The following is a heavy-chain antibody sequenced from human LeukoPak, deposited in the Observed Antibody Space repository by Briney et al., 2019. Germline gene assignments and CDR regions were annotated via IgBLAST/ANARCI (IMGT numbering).Heavy chain of an antibody. V-gene: IGHV3-23*01. CDR2: ISGSGGST. CDR1: GFTFSSSA. J-gene: IGHJ4*02. D-gene: IGHD1-7*01. CDR3: AKDGKTRNWNYYQAKPVY. Sequence: GGSLRLSCAASGFTFSSSAMNWVRQAPGKGLEWVSAISGSGGSTHYADSVKGRFTISRDNSKNTLFLQMNSLRAEDTAVYYCAKDGKTRNWNYYQAKPVYWGQGTLVSVSS.